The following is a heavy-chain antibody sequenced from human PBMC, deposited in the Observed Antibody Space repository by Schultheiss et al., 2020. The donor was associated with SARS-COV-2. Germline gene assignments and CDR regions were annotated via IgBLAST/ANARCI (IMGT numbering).Heavy chain of an antibody. Sequence: GESLKISCAASGINFRTYGMHWVRQAPGKGLEWVAFIYFDGSSKYFADAVKGRFDISRDNAKNSLYLQMNSLRAEDTAVYYCARDGRSTMSPYDYWGQGTLVTVSS. J-gene: IGHJ4*02. V-gene: IGHV3-33*01. CDR1: GINFRTYG. D-gene: IGHD3-22*01. CDR2: IYFDGSSK. CDR3: ARDGRSTMSPYDY.